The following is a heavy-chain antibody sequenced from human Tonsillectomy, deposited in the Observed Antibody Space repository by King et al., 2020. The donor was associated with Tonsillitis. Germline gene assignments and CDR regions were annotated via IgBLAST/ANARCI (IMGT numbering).Heavy chain of an antibody. Sequence: VQLQQWGAGLLKPSETLSLTCAVYGGSFSDYYWIWIRQPPGMGLEWIGEINHSGSTNYNPSLKSRVTILVDTSKNQFSLKLRSVTAADTAVYYCARGEGVAATDYYYYMDVWGKGTTVAVSS. V-gene: IGHV4-34*01. CDR1: GGSFSDYY. CDR2: INHSGST. CDR3: ARGEGVAATDYYYYMDV. J-gene: IGHJ6*03. D-gene: IGHD2-15*01.